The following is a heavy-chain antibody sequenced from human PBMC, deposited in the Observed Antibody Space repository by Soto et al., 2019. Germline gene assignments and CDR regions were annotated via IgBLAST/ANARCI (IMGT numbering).Heavy chain of an antibody. CDR3: ARGRWRVVATMNYYDGMDV. D-gene: IGHD5-12*01. CDR1: GGSFSGYY. V-gene: IGHV4-34*01. CDR2: INHSGST. Sequence: QVQLQQWGAGLLKPSETLSLTCAVYGGSFSGYYWSWIRQPPGKGLEWIGEINHSGSTNYNPSLKSRVTISGDTSKNQFSLKLSSVTAADTAVYYCARGRWRVVATMNYYDGMDVWGQGTTVTVSS. J-gene: IGHJ6*02.